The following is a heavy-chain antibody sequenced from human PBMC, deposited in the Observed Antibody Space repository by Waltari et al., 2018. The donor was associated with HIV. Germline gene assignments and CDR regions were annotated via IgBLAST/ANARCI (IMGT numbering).Heavy chain of an antibody. CDR1: GFTFSGPD. J-gene: IGHJ6*02. V-gene: IGHV3-73*02. CDR3: TATGMDV. Sequence: EVQLVESGGGLVQPGGSLKLSCAASGFTFSGPDMPCVRQASGKGLEWVGRIRSKANSYATAYAASVKGRFTISRDDSKNTAYLQMNSLKTEDTAVYYCTATGMDVWGQGTTVTVSS. CDR2: IRSKANSYAT.